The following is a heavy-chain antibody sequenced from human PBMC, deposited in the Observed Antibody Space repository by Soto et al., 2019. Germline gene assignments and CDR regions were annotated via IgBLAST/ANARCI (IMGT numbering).Heavy chain of an antibody. J-gene: IGHJ5*02. CDR1: GYTSTSYA. CDR2: INAGNGNT. CDR3: TRSGFWSGFWFEP. V-gene: IGHV1-3*01. Sequence: ASVKVSCKASGYTSTSYAMHWVRQAPAQRLEWMGWINAGNGNTKYSQKFQGRVTITRDTSASTAYMELSSLRSEDTAVYYCTRSGFWSGFWFEPWGQGTLVTVSS. D-gene: IGHD3-3*01.